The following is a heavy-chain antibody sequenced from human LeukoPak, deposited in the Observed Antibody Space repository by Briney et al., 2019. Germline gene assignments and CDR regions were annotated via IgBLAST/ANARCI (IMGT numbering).Heavy chain of an antibody. CDR1: GGSISSSSYY. Sequence: SETLSLTCTVSGGSISSSSYYWGWIRQPPGKELEWIGSIYYSGSTYYNPSLRSRVTISLDTSKNQFSLKLSSVTTADTAVYYCARMPNILTGLDSWGQGTLVTVSS. CDR2: IYYSGST. CDR3: ARMPNILTGLDS. D-gene: IGHD3-9*01. V-gene: IGHV4-39*07. J-gene: IGHJ4*02.